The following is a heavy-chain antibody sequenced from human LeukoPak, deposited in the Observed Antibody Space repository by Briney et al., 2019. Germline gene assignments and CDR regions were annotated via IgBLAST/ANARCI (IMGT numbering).Heavy chain of an antibody. Sequence: PSETLSLTCTVSGGSISSSSYYWGWIRQPPGKGLEWIGSIYYSGSTYYNPSLKSRVTISVDTSKNQFSLKLSSVTAADTAVYYCARSERGQWLVGGYWGQGTLVTVSS. J-gene: IGHJ4*02. CDR2: IYYSGST. D-gene: IGHD6-19*01. V-gene: IGHV4-39*07. CDR1: GGSISSSSYY. CDR3: ARSERGQWLVGGY.